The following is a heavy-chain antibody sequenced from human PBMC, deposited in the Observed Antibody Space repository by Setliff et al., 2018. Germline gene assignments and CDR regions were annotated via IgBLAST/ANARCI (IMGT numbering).Heavy chain of an antibody. Sequence: ASVKVSCKASGYTFTSYGISWVRQAPGQGLEWMGWISAYNGNTNYAQKLQGRVTMTTDTSTSTAYMGLRSLRSDDTAVYYCARAPAYSSTPGSYAFDIWGQGTMVTVSS. D-gene: IGHD6-13*01. CDR2: ISAYNGNT. CDR3: ARAPAYSSTPGSYAFDI. CDR1: GYTFTSYG. J-gene: IGHJ3*02. V-gene: IGHV1-18*01.